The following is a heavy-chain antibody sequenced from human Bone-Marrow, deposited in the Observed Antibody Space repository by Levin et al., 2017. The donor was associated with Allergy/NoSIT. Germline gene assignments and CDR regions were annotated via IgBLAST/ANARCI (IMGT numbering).Heavy chain of an antibody. CDR2: ISGSAGTT. CDR1: GFTFDSCA. V-gene: IGHV3-23*01. Sequence: PGGSLRLSCAASGFTFDSCAMCAMGWVRLVPGKGLEWVSLISGSAGTTLYADSVAGRFTISRDSSRNTLSLQMNSLTFEDTAEYFCTKSGGRFGNKHYYYGMDAWGPGTTVTVSS. D-gene: IGHD1/OR15-1a*01. J-gene: IGHJ6*02. CDR3: TKSGGRFGNKHYYYGMDA.